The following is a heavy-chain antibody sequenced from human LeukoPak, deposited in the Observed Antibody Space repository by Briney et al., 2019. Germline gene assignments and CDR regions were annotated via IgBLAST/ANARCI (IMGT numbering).Heavy chain of an antibody. Sequence: PSETLSLTCTVSGGSISSYYWSWIRQPPGKGLEWIGYIYYSGSTNYNPSLKSRVTISVDTSKNQFSLKLSSVTAADTAVYYCARHPLSSGYPFDYWGQGTPVTVSS. J-gene: IGHJ4*02. CDR1: GGSISSYY. D-gene: IGHD3-22*01. V-gene: IGHV4-59*08. CDR3: ARHPLSSGYPFDY. CDR2: IYYSGST.